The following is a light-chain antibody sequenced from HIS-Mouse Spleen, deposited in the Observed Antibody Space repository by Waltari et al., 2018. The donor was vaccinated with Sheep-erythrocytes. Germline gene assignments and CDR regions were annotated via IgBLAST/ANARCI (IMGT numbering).Light chain of an antibody. J-gene: IGKJ2*01. CDR2: AAS. Sequence: AIQMTQSPSSLSASVGYRVPITCRASQGIRNDLGWYQQKPGKAPKVLIYAASSLQSGVPSRFSGSGSGTDFTLTISSLQPEDFATYYCLQDYNYPYTFGQGTKLEIK. CDR1: QGIRND. CDR3: LQDYNYPYT. V-gene: IGKV1-6*01.